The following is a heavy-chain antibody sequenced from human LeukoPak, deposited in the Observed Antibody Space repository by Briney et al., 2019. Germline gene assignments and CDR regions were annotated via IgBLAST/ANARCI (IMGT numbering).Heavy chain of an antibody. CDR3: TRDPYDFWSGYWAPYFDY. D-gene: IGHD3-3*01. V-gene: IGHV3-49*04. Sequence: GSLRLSCTASGFPFGDYAMSWVRQAPGKGLEGGGFIRRKAYGGTTEDAAAVKGRFTISKNEAKSIDKRQKRDRKTEGTAVYYCTRDPYDFWSGYWAPYFDYWGQGTLVTVSS. CDR2: IRRKAYGGTT. CDR1: GFPFGDYA. J-gene: IGHJ4*02.